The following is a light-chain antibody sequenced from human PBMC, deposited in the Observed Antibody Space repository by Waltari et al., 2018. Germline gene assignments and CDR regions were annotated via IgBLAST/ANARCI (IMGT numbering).Light chain of an antibody. V-gene: IGLV1-40*01. CDR3: QSYDSGLSGWV. Sequence: QSVLTQPPSVSGAPGQRVTISCTGRSPRHGSDFDVHWYRQLPGAAPTLLIYGDTHRPSGVPARFSGSKSATSASLAITGLQAEDEADYYCQSYDSGLSGWVFGGGTKLTVL. CDR1: SPRHGSDFD. CDR2: GDT. J-gene: IGLJ3*02.